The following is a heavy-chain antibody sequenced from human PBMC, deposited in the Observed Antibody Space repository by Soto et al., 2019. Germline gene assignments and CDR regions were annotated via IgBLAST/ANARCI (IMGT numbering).Heavy chain of an antibody. Sequence: PSETLSLTCAVYGGSFSGYYWSWIRQPPGKGLEWIGEINHSGSTNYNPSLKSRVTISVDTSKNQFSLKLSSVTAADTAVYYCASGGYSSRQFDPWGQGTLVTVSS. J-gene: IGHJ5*02. D-gene: IGHD6-13*01. CDR2: INHSGST. CDR3: ASGGYSSRQFDP. V-gene: IGHV4-34*01. CDR1: GGSFSGYY.